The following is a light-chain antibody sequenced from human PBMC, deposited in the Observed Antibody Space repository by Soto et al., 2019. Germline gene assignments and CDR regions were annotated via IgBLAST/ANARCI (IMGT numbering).Light chain of an antibody. CDR2: GAS. Sequence: EIVLTQSPGTLSLSPGERATLSCRASQSDSSSYLAWYQQKPGQAPRLLIYGASSRATGIPDRFSGSGSGTDFTLTISRQEPEDFAVYYCQQYGSSPRVTFGQGTRLEIK. J-gene: IGKJ5*01. V-gene: IGKV3-20*01. CDR3: QQYGSSPRVT. CDR1: QSDSSSY.